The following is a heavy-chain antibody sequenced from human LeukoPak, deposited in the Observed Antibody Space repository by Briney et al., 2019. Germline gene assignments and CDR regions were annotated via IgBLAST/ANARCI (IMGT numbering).Heavy chain of an antibody. Sequence: SQTLSLTCAISGDSVPSNSVTWNWIRQTPSRGLEWLGRTYYRSTWYNDYAVSVRGRITVNPDTSKNQFSLHLNSVTPEDTAVYYCARRLTQYDCFDPWGQGILVTVSS. V-gene: IGHV6-1*01. CDR2: TYYRSTWYN. D-gene: IGHD2-2*01. CDR1: GDSVPSNSVT. J-gene: IGHJ5*02. CDR3: ARRLTQYDCFDP.